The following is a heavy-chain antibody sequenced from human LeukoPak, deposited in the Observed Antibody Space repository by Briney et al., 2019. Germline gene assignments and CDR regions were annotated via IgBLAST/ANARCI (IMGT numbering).Heavy chain of an antibody. Sequence: ASVKVSCKASGGTLSSYAISWVRQAPGQGLEWMGIINPSGGSTSYAQKFQGRVAMTRDTSTSTVYMELSSLRSEDTAVYYCARVDDESEPLVLWGQGTLVTVSS. CDR1: GGTLSSYA. V-gene: IGHV1-46*01. CDR2: INPSGGST. CDR3: ARVDDESEPLVL. J-gene: IGHJ4*02. D-gene: IGHD1-14*01.